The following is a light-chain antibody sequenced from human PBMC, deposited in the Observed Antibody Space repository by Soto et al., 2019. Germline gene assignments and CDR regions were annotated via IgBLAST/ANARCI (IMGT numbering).Light chain of an antibody. CDR2: TAF. Sequence: IHLTQSPSFLSSSVGDRVTITCRASQGISSYLAWYQQKAGKAPKLXXYTAFTLQSGVPSRFSGSGSGTESTLTISSLQPEDFETYYCQQLNSYAITFGQGTRLEIK. V-gene: IGKV1-9*01. CDR3: QQLNSYAIT. CDR1: QGISSY. J-gene: IGKJ5*01.